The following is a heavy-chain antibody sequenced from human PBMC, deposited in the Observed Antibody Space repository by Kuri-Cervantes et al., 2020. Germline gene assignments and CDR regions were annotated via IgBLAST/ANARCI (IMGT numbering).Heavy chain of an antibody. V-gene: IGHV3-7*01. J-gene: IGHJ4*02. Sequence: GESLKISCTASGFTFGDYAMSWVRQAPGKGLEWVANIKQDGSEKYYVDSVKGRFTISRDNAKSSLYLQMNNLRVEDTAVYYCAREDAHFDDWGQGALDTVSS. CDR1: GFTFGDYA. CDR2: IKQDGSEK. CDR3: AREDAHFDD.